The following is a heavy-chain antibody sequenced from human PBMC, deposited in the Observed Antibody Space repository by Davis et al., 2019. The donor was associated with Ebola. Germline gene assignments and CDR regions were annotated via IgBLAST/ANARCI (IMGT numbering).Heavy chain of an antibody. V-gene: IGHV1-46*01. Sequence: ASAQVSCKASGGTFSSYAISWVLQAPGQGLEWTGIINPSGGSTSYAQKFQGRVTMTRDTSTSTVYMELSSLRSEDTAVYYCARAVVVPYYGMDVWGQGTTVTVSS. CDR3: ARAVVVPYYGMDV. CDR2: INPSGGST. J-gene: IGHJ6*02. D-gene: IGHD2-2*01. CDR1: GGTFSSYA.